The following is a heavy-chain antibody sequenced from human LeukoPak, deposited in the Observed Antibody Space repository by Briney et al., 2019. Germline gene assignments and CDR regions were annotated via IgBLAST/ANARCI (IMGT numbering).Heavy chain of an antibody. J-gene: IGHJ4*02. V-gene: IGHV4-39*07. CDR3: AALRNFDY. Sequence: SETLSLTCTVSGGSISSSSYYWGWIRQPPGKGLEWIGSIYYSGSTYYNPSLKSRVTISVDTSKNQFSLKLSSVTAADTAVYYCAALRNFDYWGQGALVTVSS. CDR2: IYYSGST. D-gene: IGHD5/OR15-5a*01. CDR1: GGSISSSSYY.